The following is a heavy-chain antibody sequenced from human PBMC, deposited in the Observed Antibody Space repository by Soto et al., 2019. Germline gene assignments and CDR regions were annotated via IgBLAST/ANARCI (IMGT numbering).Heavy chain of an antibody. CDR3: TSDWGLRVMVIFSPLDL. D-gene: IGHD3-16*01. CDR1: GFTFSRYS. J-gene: IGHJ4*01. V-gene: IGHV3-21*01. CDR2: ISSSSSYI. Sequence: PGGSLRLSCAASGFTFSRYSMNWVRQAPGKGLEWVSTISSSSSYIYYADSVKGRFTISRDNAKNSLYLQMNSLRAEDTAVYYCTSDWGLRVMVIFSPLDLWGQGTLVTVSS.